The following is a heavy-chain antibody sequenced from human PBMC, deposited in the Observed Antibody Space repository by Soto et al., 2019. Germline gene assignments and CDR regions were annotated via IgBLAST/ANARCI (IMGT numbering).Heavy chain of an antibody. CDR1: SGSIINHY. CDR3: ARQGFGSLHGLVDV. V-gene: IGHV4-59*08. CDR2: ISHSGST. Sequence: QVQLQESGPGLVKPSETLSLTCTVSSGSIINHYCSWFRQPPGKGLEWIGYISHSGSTSYNPSLMSRVTMSVDTSKTQFSLMLDSVTATDTAVYYCARQGFGSLHGLVDVWGQGTTVIVSS. J-gene: IGHJ6*02. D-gene: IGHD3-10*01.